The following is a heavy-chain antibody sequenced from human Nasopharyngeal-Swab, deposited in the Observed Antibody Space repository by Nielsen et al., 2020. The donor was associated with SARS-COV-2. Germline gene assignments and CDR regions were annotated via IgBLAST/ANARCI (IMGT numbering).Heavy chain of an antibody. V-gene: IGHV3-23*01. J-gene: IGHJ4*02. D-gene: IGHD3-16*01. CDR3: AKRPTGSTFGD. CDR1: GSTFSSYA. Sequence: GGSLRLSCAAPGSTFSSYAMSWVRQAPGKGLEWVSAISGSGGSTYYADSVKGRFTISRDNSKNTLYLQMNSLRAEDTAVYYCAKRPTGSTFGDWGQGTLVTVSS. CDR2: ISGSGGST.